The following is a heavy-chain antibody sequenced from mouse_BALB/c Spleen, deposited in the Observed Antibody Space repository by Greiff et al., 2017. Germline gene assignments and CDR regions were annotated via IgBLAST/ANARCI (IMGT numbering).Heavy chain of an antibody. CDR2: ISDGGSYT. Sequence: DVQLQESGGGLVKPGGSLKLSCAASGFTFSDYYMYWVRQTPEKRLEWVATISDGGSYTYYPDSVKGRFTISRDNAKNNLYLQMSSLKSEDTAMYYCARGGLTTATSWFAYWGQGTLVTVSA. CDR1: GFTFSDYY. J-gene: IGHJ3*01. CDR3: ARGGLTTATSWFAY. D-gene: IGHD1-2*01. V-gene: IGHV5-4*02.